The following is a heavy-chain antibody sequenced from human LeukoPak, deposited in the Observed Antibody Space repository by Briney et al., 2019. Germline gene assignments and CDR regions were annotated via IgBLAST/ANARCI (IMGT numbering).Heavy chain of an antibody. V-gene: IGHV4-59*08. CDR1: GGSISSYY. J-gene: IGHJ4*02. CDR3: ARQEYYYDSSGYIRTQFDY. Sequence: SETLSLTCTVSGGSISSYYWSWIRQPPGKGVEWIGYIYYSGSTNYNPSLKSRVTISVDTSKNQFSLKLSSVTAADTAVYYCARQEYYYDSSGYIRTQFDYWGQGTLVTVSS. CDR2: IYYSGST. D-gene: IGHD3-22*01.